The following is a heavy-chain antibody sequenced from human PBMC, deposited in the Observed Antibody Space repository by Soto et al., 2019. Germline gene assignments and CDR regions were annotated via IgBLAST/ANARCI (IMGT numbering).Heavy chain of an antibody. CDR2: ISAYNGNT. CDR1: GYTFSSYG. J-gene: IGHJ4*02. Sequence: QVQLVQSGAEVKKPGASVKVSCKASGYTFSSYGISWVRQAPGQGLEWMGWISAYNGNTKYAQKLQGRVTMTTDTATSTAYRGLRILRSDDTAVYYCARREVGTTLDFDYWGQGTLVTVSS. CDR3: ARREVGTTLDFDY. V-gene: IGHV1-18*01. D-gene: IGHD1-26*01.